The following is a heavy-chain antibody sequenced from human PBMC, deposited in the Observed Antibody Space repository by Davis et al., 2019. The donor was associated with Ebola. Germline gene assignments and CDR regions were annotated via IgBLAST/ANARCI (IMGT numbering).Heavy chain of an antibody. CDR3: ARGDTIFGVVIVRNAFDI. V-gene: IGHV1-2*04. CDR1: GCTFTSYY. CDR2: INPNSGGT. J-gene: IGHJ3*02. D-gene: IGHD3-3*01. Sequence: ASVKVSCKASGCTFTSYYMHWVRQAPGQGLEWMGWINPNSGGTNYAQKFQGWVTMTRDTSISTAYMELSRLRSDDTAVYYCARGDTIFGVVIVRNAFDIWGQGTMVTVSS.